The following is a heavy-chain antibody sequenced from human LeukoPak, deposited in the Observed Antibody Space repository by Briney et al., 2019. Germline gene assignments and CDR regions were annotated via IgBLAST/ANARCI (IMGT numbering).Heavy chain of an antibody. D-gene: IGHD5-18*01. Sequence: HSGGALRLSCAASGFTFSSYGMSWVRQAPGKALEWVSGISSGGGSTHYADSVKGRFTISRDNAKNSLYLQMNSLRAEDTAVYYCARDSTGYGYEEWSWGQGTLVTVSS. J-gene: IGHJ5*02. CDR3: ARDSTGYGYEEWS. CDR2: ISSGGGST. V-gene: IGHV3-23*01. CDR1: GFTFSSYG.